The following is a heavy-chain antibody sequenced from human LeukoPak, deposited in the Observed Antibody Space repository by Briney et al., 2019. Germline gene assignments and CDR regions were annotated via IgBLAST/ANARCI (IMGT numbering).Heavy chain of an antibody. Sequence: ASVNVSCKSSGYTFTSYYMHWARQTPGQGLEWMGIINPSGGSTSYAQKFQGRVTMTRDTSTSTVYMELSILRSEDTAVYYCARSTISVEMAKKRGPAEYFQHWGQGTLVTVSS. V-gene: IGHV1-46*01. CDR1: GYTFTSYY. CDR2: INPSGGST. D-gene: IGHD5-24*01. CDR3: ARSTISVEMAKKRGPAEYFQH. J-gene: IGHJ1*01.